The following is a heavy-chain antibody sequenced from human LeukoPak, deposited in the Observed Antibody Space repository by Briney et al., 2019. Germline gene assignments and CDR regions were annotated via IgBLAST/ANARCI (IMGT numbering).Heavy chain of an antibody. CDR3: ARDDPGIAAAGSPGFDY. CDR2: MNPNSGNT. V-gene: IGHV1-8*01. J-gene: IGHJ4*02. CDR1: GYTFTSYD. Sequence: ASVKVSCKASGYTFTSYDINWVRQATGQGLEWMGWMNPNSGNTGYAQKFQGRVTMTRNTSISTAYMELSSLRSEDTAVYYCARDDPGIAAAGSPGFDYWGQGTLVTVSS. D-gene: IGHD6-13*01.